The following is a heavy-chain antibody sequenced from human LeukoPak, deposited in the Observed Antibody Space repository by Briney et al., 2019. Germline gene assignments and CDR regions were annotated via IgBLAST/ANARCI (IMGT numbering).Heavy chain of an antibody. Sequence: GESLKISCQGAGYTFTSSWIAWVRQMPGKGLEWMGIINLGDSDTRYSPSFQGQVTISADKSISTAYLQWSSLKASDTAIYFCVYCSGGSSSYGMDVWGQGTTVTLSS. CDR2: INLGDSDT. CDR3: VYCSGGSSSYGMDV. D-gene: IGHD2-15*01. V-gene: IGHV5-51*01. CDR1: GYTFTSSW. J-gene: IGHJ6*02.